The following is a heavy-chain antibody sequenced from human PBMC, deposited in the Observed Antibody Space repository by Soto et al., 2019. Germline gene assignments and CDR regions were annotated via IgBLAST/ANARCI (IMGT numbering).Heavy chain of an antibody. V-gene: IGHV2-26*01. CDR1: GFSLSNARMG. D-gene: IGHD3-10*01. CDR2: IFSNDEK. Sequence: QVTLKESGPVLVKPTETLTLTCTVSGFSLSNARMGVSWIRQPPGKALEWLAHIFSNDEKSNSTSLKSRLTISKATSKTQVVLITTNMDPVDTATYYCARIDVTSGEFDYWGKGTLVTVSS. J-gene: IGHJ4*02. CDR3: ARIDVTSGEFDY.